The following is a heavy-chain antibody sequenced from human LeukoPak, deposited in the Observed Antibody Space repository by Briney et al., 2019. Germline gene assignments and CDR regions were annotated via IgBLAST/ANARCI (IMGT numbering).Heavy chain of an antibody. CDR2: INPSGGSK. Sequence: ASVKVSCKASGDTLTRYYMHSVPQAPGQGREWMGIINPSGGSKSYAEKFQGSVTMTRDTSTSTVYMELSSPRSEDTAVYYCARVEGYGSGSYTFDYWGQGTLVTVSS. J-gene: IGHJ4*02. CDR3: ARVEGYGSGSYTFDY. CDR1: GDTLTRYY. D-gene: IGHD3-10*01. V-gene: IGHV1-46*01.